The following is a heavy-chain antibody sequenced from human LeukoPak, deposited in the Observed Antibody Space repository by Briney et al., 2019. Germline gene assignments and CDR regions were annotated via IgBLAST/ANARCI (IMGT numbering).Heavy chain of an antibody. D-gene: IGHD3-3*01. J-gene: IGHJ5*02. Sequence: GGSLRLSCAASGFTFSSYSMNWVRQAPGKGLEWVSSISSSSYIYYADSVKGRFTISRDNAKNSLYLQMNSLRAEDTAVYYCARDHFPPDYDFWSGYPNWFDPWGQGTLVTVSS. CDR1: GFTFSSYS. V-gene: IGHV3-21*01. CDR3: ARDHFPPDYDFWSGYPNWFDP. CDR2: ISSSSYI.